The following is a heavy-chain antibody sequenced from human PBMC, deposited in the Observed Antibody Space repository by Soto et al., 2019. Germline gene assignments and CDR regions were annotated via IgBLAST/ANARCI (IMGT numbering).Heavy chain of an antibody. CDR1: GFTFSSYS. J-gene: IGHJ6*02. CDR3: ARGEVDIAMVGYYYYGMDV. V-gene: IGHV3-21*01. CDR2: ISSSSSYI. Sequence: GGSLRLSCAASGFTFSSYSMNWVRQAPGKGLEWVSSISSSSSYIYYADSVKGRFTISRDNAKNSLYLQMNSLRAEDTAVYYCARGEVDIAMVGYYYYGMDVWGQGTTVTVSS. D-gene: IGHD5-18*01.